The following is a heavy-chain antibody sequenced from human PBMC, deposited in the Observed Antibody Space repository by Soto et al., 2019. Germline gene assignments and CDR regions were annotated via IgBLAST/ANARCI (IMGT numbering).Heavy chain of an antibody. Sequence: GGSLRLSCAASGFTFSSYSMNWVRQAPGKGLEWVSSISSSSSYIYYADSVKGRFTISIDNAKNSLYLQMNSLRAEDTAVYYCARDGGYSGSEYYYGMAVWRQGTTAT. CDR2: ISSSSSYI. CDR1: GFTFSSYS. J-gene: IGHJ6*02. V-gene: IGHV3-21*01. CDR3: ARDGGYSGSEYYYGMAV. D-gene: IGHD5-12*01.